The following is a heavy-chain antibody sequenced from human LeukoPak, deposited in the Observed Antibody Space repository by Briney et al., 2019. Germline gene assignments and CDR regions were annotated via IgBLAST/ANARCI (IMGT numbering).Heavy chain of an antibody. CDR2: IHYSGST. CDR1: GGSISTYY. Sequence: KPSETLSLTCTVSGGSISTYYWSWIRQPPGRGLEYIGFIHYSGSTNYNSSLKSRVTISVDTSKNQFSLKLRSVTATDTAVYYCARSKAQQLVPFDNWGQGTLVTVSS. D-gene: IGHD6-13*01. V-gene: IGHV4-59*08. J-gene: IGHJ4*02. CDR3: ARSKAQQLVPFDN.